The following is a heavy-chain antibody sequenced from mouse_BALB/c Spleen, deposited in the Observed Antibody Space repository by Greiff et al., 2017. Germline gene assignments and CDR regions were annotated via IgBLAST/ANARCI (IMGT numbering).Heavy chain of an antibody. CDR1: GYTFTSYW. Sequence: VQLQQSGAELAKPGASVKMSCKASGYTFTSYWMQWVKQRPGQGLEWIGYIYPSTGYTEYNQKFKDKATLTADKSSSTAYMQLSSLTSEDSAVYYCARISYYAMDYWGQGTSVTVSS. J-gene: IGHJ4*01. CDR2: IYPSTGYT. V-gene: IGHV1-7*01. CDR3: ARISYYAMDY.